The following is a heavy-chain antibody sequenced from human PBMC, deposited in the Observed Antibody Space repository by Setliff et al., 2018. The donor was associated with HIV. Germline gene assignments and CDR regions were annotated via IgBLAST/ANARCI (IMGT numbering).Heavy chain of an antibody. V-gene: IGHV3-48*01. CDR1: GFTFSSYS. CDR3: AKPLTQWGVSPYHYAVDV. D-gene: IGHD1-26*01. J-gene: IGHJ6*02. CDR2: ISSTGST. Sequence: GGSLRLSCAASGFTFSSYSMNWVRQAPGKGLEWVSYISSTGSTYYADSVKGRFTTSTDNFKNTLYLQMNSLRAEDTAVYYCAKPLTQWGVSPYHYAVDVWGQGTTVTVSS.